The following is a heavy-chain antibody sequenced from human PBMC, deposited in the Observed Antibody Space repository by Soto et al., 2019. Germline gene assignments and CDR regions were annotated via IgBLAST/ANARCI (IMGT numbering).Heavy chain of an antibody. V-gene: IGHV4-30-4*01. CDR1: GGSISSGNYY. CDR2: IYYSGST. Sequence: QVQLQESGPGLVKPSQTLSLTCTVSGGSISSGNYYWSWIRQPPGKGLGWIGYIYYSGSTYYNSSPESRVTISVATSNNQFSLKLSSVTAAVTAVYYCAREGDYGGNFRFYAFDIWGQGTMVTVSS. J-gene: IGHJ3*02. D-gene: IGHD4-17*01. CDR3: AREGDYGGNFRFYAFDI.